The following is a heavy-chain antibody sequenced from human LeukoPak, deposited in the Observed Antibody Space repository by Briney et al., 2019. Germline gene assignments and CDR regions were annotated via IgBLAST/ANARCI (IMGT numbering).Heavy chain of an antibody. D-gene: IGHD1-26*01. V-gene: IGHV3-23*01. CDR1: GFTFSSYA. J-gene: IGHJ4*02. Sequence: GGSLRLSCAASGFTFSSYAMSWVRQAPGKGLEWVSSISNSGGRTFYTDSVKSRFTISRDNSKITLYLQMNSLRAEDTAVYYCAKGGKWDVTPFDYWGQGTLVTVSS. CDR2: ISNSGGRT. CDR3: AKGGKWDVTPFDY.